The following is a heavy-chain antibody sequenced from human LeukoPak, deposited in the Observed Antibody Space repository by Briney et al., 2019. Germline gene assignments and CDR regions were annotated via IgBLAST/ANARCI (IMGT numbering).Heavy chain of an antibody. V-gene: IGHV3-9*01. J-gene: IGHJ4*02. Sequence: GGSLRLSRAASGFTFDDYAMHWVRQAPGKGLEWVSGISWNGDIKGCADSVKVRFTISRDNAQNSLYLQINSLRPEDTAFYSCAKDRMGAYFTIPDYWGQGTLVTVSS. CDR2: ISWNGDIK. CDR1: GFTFDDYA. CDR3: AKDRMGAYFTIPDY. D-gene: IGHD2/OR15-2a*01.